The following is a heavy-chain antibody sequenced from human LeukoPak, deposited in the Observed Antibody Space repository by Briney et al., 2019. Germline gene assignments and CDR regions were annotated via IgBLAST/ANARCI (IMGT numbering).Heavy chain of an antibody. V-gene: IGHV4-4*07. CDR3: AREARSGYEGFWSDP. J-gene: IGHJ5*02. CDR2: IYSTGPT. Sequence: PSETLSLTCSVSDDSITMYYWSWIRQPAGKGLEWIGRIYSTGPTYCKPSLKSRVTMSVDTSRNQFFLKLNSVTAADTAVYYCAREARSGYEGFWSDPWGQGTVVTVSS. D-gene: IGHD5-12*01. CDR1: DDSITMYY.